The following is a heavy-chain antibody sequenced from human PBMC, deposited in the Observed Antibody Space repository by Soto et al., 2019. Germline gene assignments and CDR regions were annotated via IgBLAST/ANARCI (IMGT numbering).Heavy chain of an antibody. V-gene: IGHV4-59*01. CDR2: IYYSGST. Sequence: PSETLSLTCTVSGGSISSYYWSWIRQPPGKGLEWIGYIYYSGSTNYNPSLKSRVTISVDTSKNQFSLKLSSVTAADTAVYYCARGGIVVVPAAIGYYYYYMDVWGKGTTVTVSS. CDR1: GGSISSYY. J-gene: IGHJ6*03. CDR3: ARGGIVVVPAAIGYYYYYMDV. D-gene: IGHD2-2*02.